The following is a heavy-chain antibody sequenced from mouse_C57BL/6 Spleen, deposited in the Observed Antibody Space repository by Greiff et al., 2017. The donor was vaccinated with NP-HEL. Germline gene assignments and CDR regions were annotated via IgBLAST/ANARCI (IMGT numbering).Heavy chain of an antibody. D-gene: IGHD2-4*01. Sequence: EVKVVESGGGLVKPGGSLKLSCAASGFTFSSYAMSWVRQTPEKRLERVATISDGGSYTYYPDNVKGRFTISRDNAKNNLYLQMSHLKSEDTAMYYCARAYDYLFAYWGQGTLVTVSA. CDR3: ARAYDYLFAY. CDR1: GFTFSSYA. CDR2: ISDGGSYT. J-gene: IGHJ3*01. V-gene: IGHV5-4*03.